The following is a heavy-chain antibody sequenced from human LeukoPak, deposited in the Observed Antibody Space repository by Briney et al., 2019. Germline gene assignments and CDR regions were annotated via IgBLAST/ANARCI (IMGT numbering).Heavy chain of an antibody. V-gene: IGHV3-23*01. J-gene: IGHJ4*02. CDR2: ITGSGGST. D-gene: IGHD2-2*01. CDR3: ASAMAGSFDY. Sequence: PGGSLRLSCAASGFTFSGYTMNWVRQAPGKGLEWVSSITGSGGSTHYADSVKGRFTISRDNSKNTLYLQMNSLRAEDTVVYYCASAMAGSFDYWGQGTLVTVSS. CDR1: GFTFSGYT.